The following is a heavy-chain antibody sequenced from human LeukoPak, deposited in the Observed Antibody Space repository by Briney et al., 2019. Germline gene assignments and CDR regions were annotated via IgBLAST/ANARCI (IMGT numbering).Heavy chain of an antibody. CDR3: ARDTRWNAFNV. D-gene: IGHD4-23*01. J-gene: IGHJ3*01. Sequence: SETLSLTCTVSGGSISSNYWSWLRQPPGKGLEWIGYIYYSGDTHYNPSLRSRVTISVDSSKTQFSLNLNSVTAADTAVYYCARDTRWNAFNVWGQGTMVTVSS. CDR1: GGSISSNY. V-gene: IGHV4-59*01. CDR2: IYYSGDT.